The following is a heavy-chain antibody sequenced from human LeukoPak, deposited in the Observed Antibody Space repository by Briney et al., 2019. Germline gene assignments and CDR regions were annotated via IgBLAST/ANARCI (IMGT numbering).Heavy chain of an antibody. D-gene: IGHD3-22*01. CDR3: ARVRDSIHFDY. J-gene: IGHJ4*02. V-gene: IGHV3-53*01. CDR2: IYSGGST. Sequence: GGSLRLSCAASGFTVSSNYMSWVRQAPGKGLEWVSVIYSGGSTYYADSVKGRFTISRDNAKNSLYLQMNSLRAEDTAVYYCARVRDSIHFDYWGQGTLVTVSS. CDR1: GFTVSSNY.